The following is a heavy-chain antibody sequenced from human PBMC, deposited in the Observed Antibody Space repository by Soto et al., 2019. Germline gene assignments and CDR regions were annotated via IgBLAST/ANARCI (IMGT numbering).Heavy chain of an antibody. CDR3: ARGSWDDVSGHYYMDV. CDR2: TYYKSKWYN. D-gene: IGHD1-1*01. CDR1: GDSVSSNSAA. Sequence: QTLSLTCDISGDSVSSNSAAWNWIRQTPSRDLEWLGRTYYKSKWYNNYALSVQSRITVNPDTSKNQFSLQLNSVTPEDTAVYYCARGSWDDVSGHYYMDVGGKGTTVTVS. V-gene: IGHV6-1*01. J-gene: IGHJ6*03.